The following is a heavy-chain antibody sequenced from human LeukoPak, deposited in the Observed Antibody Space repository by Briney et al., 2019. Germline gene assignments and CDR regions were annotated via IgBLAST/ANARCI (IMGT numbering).Heavy chain of an antibody. D-gene: IGHD4-23*01. Sequence: GGSLRLSCAASGFTFSSYEMNWVRQAPGKGLEWVSYISSSGSIIYYADSVKGRFTISRDSAKNSLYLQMNSLRAEDTAVYYCAIHDYHSNSDAFHVWGQGTMVTVSS. CDR1: GFTFSSYE. J-gene: IGHJ3*01. V-gene: IGHV3-48*03. CDR3: AIHDYHSNSDAFHV. CDR2: ISSSGSII.